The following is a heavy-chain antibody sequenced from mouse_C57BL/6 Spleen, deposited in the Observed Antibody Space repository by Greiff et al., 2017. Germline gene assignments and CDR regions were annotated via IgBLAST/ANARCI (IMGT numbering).Heavy chain of an antibody. V-gene: IGHV1-26*01. J-gene: IGHJ1*03. CDR3: ARGGGNYWYFDV. CDR2: INPNNGGT. Sequence: EVQLQQSGPELVKPGASVKISCKASGYTFTDYYMNWVKQSHGKSLEWIGDINPNNGGTSYTQTFKGKATLTVDQSSSTAYMELRSLTSEDSAVYYCARGGGNYWYFDVWGTGTTVTVSS. CDR1: GYTFTDYY. D-gene: IGHD2-1*01.